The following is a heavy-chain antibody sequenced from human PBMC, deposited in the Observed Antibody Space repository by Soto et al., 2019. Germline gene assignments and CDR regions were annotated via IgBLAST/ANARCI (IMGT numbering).Heavy chain of an antibody. D-gene: IGHD4-17*01. J-gene: IGHJ4*02. CDR2: ISYDGSNK. V-gene: IGHV3-30-3*01. Sequence: QVQLVESGGGVVQPGRSLRLSCAASGFTFSSYAMHWVRQAPGKGLEWVAVISYDGSNKYYEDSVKGRFTISRDNSKNTLYLQMNSLRAEDTAVYYCASAPTTVVTLYYFDYWGQGTLVTVSS. CDR1: GFTFSSYA. CDR3: ASAPTTVVTLYYFDY.